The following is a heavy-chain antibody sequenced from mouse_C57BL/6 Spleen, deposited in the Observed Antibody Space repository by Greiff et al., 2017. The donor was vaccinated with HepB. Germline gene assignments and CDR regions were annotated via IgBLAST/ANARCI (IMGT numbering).Heavy chain of an antibody. CDR3: ARTRSNISFDY. D-gene: IGHD2-5*01. Sequence: VQLQQSGAELAKPGASVKLSCKASGYTFTSYWIHWVKQRPGQGLEWIGYINPSSGYTKYNQKFKDKATLTVDQSSSTAYMQLSSLTYEDSAVYYWARTRSNISFDYWGQGTTLTVSS. CDR1: GYTFTSYW. J-gene: IGHJ2*01. V-gene: IGHV1-7*01. CDR2: INPSSGYT.